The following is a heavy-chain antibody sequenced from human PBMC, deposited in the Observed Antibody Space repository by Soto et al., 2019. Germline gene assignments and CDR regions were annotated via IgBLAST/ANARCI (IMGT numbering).Heavy chain of an antibody. D-gene: IGHD1-26*01. V-gene: IGHV3-30*18. CDR3: AKAQSGSGSHFDH. CDR2: ISYDGSDR. J-gene: IGHJ4*02. Sequence: QVQLVESGGGVVQPGRSLRLSCAASGFTFNTYGMHWVRQAPGKGLDWVAVISYDGSDRYYADSVKGRFTISRDNSKNTLYLQMNSLRADDTAIYHCAKAQSGSGSHFDHGGQGALVTVSS. CDR1: GFTFNTYG.